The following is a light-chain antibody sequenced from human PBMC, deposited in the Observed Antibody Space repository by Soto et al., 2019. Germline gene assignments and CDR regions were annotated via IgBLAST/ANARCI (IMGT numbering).Light chain of an antibody. CDR2: DVS. CDR1: SSDVGGYNY. V-gene: IGLV2-11*01. CDR3: SSYAGSNNVVV. J-gene: IGLJ2*01. Sequence: QSVLTQPRSVSGSPGQSVTISCTGTSSDVGGYNYVSWYQQHPGKAPKLMIYDVSKRPSGVPDRFSGSKSGNTASLTVSGLQAEDEADYYCSSYAGSNNVVVFGGGTKLTVL.